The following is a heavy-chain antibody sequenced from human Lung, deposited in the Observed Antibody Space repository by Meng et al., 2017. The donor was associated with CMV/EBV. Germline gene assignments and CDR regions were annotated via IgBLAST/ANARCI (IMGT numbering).Heavy chain of an antibody. Sequence: GGSXRLXCAASGFTFSSYEMNWVRQAPGKGLEWVSYISSSGSTIYYADSVKGRFTISRDNAKNSLYLQMNSLRAEDTDVYYCASYYYDSSGYRDYLGQGTLVTVSS. V-gene: IGHV3-48*03. CDR1: GFTFSSYE. CDR2: ISSSGSTI. CDR3: ASYYYDSSGYRDY. D-gene: IGHD3-22*01. J-gene: IGHJ4*02.